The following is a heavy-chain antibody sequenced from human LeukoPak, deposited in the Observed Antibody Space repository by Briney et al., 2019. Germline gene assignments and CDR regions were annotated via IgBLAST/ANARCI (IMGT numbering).Heavy chain of an antibody. Sequence: SETLSLTCAVYGGSFSGYYWSWIRQPPGKGLEWIGEINHSGSTNYNPSLKSRVTISVDTSKNQFSLKLSSVTAAVTAVYYCARVVVRGVINYYYYYMDVWGKGTTVTVSS. V-gene: IGHV4-34*01. D-gene: IGHD3-10*01. CDR3: ARVVVRGVINYYYYYMDV. CDR2: INHSGST. J-gene: IGHJ6*03. CDR1: GGSFSGYY.